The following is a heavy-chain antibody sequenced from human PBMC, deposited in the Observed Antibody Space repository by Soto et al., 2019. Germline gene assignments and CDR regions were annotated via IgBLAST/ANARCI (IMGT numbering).Heavy chain of an antibody. Sequence: QVQLVQSGAEVKKPGSSVKVSCKASGGTFSSYAISWVRQAPGQGLEWMGGIIPIFGTANYAQKFQGRVTFTADESTSTAYMELSSLRSEDTAVYSCGRAGGSVRKIIWFDPWGQGTLVTVSS. J-gene: IGHJ5*02. CDR1: GGTFSSYA. D-gene: IGHD3-16*01. V-gene: IGHV1-69*01. CDR3: GRAGGSVRKIIWFDP. CDR2: IIPIFGTA.